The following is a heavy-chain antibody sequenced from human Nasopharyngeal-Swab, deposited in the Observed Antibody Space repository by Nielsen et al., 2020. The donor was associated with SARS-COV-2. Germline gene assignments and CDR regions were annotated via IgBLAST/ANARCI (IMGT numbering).Heavy chain of an antibody. V-gene: IGHV3-15*01. Sequence: GESLKISCAASGLTFDNHWMTWVRQAPGKGLEWVGRIKSKTDGGTTDYAAPVKGRFTISRDDSKNTLYLQMNSLKTEDTAVYYCTTDETYYDSSGYARNWGQGTLVTVSS. D-gene: IGHD3-22*01. CDR1: GLTFDNHW. J-gene: IGHJ4*02. CDR3: TTDETYYDSSGYARN. CDR2: IKSKTDGGTT.